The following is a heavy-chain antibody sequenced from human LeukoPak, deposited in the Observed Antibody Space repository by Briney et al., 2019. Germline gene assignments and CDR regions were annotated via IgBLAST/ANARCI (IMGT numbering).Heavy chain of an antibody. CDR1: GDSISTYY. J-gene: IGHJ4*02. D-gene: IGHD5-18*01. CDR3: ARGGLRGYSYGQRFDY. V-gene: IGHV4-59*12. CDR2: IYYSGGT. Sequence: PSETLSLTRNVSGDSISTYYWSWIRQPPGKGLDWIGHIYYSGGTDYNPSLMSRVTISVDTSKNQFSLRLSSVTAADTAVYYCARGGLRGYSYGQRFDYWGQGILVTVSS.